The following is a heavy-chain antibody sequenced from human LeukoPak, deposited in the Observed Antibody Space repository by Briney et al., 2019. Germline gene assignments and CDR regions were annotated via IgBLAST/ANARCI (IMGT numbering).Heavy chain of an antibody. V-gene: IGHV1-2*02. J-gene: IGHJ4*02. CDR2: INPYSGAT. Sequence: VASVNVSCKASGYTFTGYYMHWVRQAPGPGLEWMGWINPYSGATNYAQKFQGRVTMTRDTSISTAYMDLSSLKSDDTAVYYCARAHIGNDLFIDYWGQGTLVTVSS. CDR1: GYTFTGYY. D-gene: IGHD2-21*01. CDR3: ARAHIGNDLFIDY.